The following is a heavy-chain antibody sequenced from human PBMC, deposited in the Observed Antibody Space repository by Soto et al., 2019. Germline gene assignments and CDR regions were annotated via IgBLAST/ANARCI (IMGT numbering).Heavy chain of an antibody. CDR1: GGSFSGYY. V-gene: IGHV4-34*01. Sequence: SETLSLTCAVYGGSFSGYYWSWIRQPPGKGLEWIGEINHSGSTNYNPSLKSRVTISVDTSKNQFSLKLSSVTAADTAVYYCARPPITMVRGVTRLYGMDVWGQGTTVTVSS. CDR3: ARPPITMVRGVTRLYGMDV. J-gene: IGHJ6*02. CDR2: INHSGST. D-gene: IGHD3-10*01.